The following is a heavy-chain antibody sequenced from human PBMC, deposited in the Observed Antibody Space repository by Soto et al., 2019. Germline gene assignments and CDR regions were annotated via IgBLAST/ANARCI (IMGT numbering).Heavy chain of an antibody. CDR1: GYTFIGYY. D-gene: IGHD2-15*01. CDR3: ASYCSGGSCYPTYYGMDV. J-gene: IGHJ6*02. Sequence: ASVKVSCKASGYTFIGYYIHWVRQAPGQGLEWMGWINPNSGGTNYPQKFQGRVTMTRDTSISTAYMELSRLRSDDTAVYYCASYCSGGSCYPTYYGMDVWGQGTTVTVYS. V-gene: IGHV1-2*02. CDR2: INPNSGGT.